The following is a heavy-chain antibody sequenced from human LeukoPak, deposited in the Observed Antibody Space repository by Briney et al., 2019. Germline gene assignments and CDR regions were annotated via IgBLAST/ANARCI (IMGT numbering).Heavy chain of an antibody. CDR2: IYYSGIT. Sequence: PSETLSLTCTVSGGSISSDYWSWIRQPPGKGLEWIGYIYYSGITNCNPSLKSRVTISVDTSKNQFSLKLSSVTAADTAVYYCARLHYDSSGYYYFDYWGQGTLVTVSS. D-gene: IGHD3-22*01. CDR3: ARLHYDSSGYYYFDY. CDR1: GGSISSDY. V-gene: IGHV4-59*08. J-gene: IGHJ4*02.